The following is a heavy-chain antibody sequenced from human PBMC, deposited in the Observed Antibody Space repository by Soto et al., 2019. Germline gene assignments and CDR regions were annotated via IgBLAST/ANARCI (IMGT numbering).Heavy chain of an antibody. V-gene: IGHV1-69*13. CDR1: GGTFSSYA. CDR3: ARAADIAARPGNYYYYGMDV. Sequence: ASVKVSCKASGGTFSSYAISWVRQAPGQGLEWMGGIIPIFGTANYAQKFQGRVTITADESTSTAYMELSSLRSEDTAVYYCARAADIAARPGNYYYYGMDVWGQGTTVTVSS. D-gene: IGHD6-6*01. J-gene: IGHJ6*02. CDR2: IIPIFGTA.